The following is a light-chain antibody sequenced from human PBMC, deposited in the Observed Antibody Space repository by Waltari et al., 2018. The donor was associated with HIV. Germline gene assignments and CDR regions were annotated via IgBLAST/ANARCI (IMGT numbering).Light chain of an antibody. J-gene: IGLJ2*01. CDR3: AAWDDRLSGRL. CDR2: RNN. Sequence: QSLLAQPRSVSGTPGQRVNISCSGSNSNVRNNYVSWYQQVPGVAPKLLIYRNNQRPSGVPDRFSGSKSGTSASLAISGLRTEDEGDYYCAAWDDRLSGRLFGGGTKVTVL. V-gene: IGLV1-47*01. CDR1: NSNVRNNY.